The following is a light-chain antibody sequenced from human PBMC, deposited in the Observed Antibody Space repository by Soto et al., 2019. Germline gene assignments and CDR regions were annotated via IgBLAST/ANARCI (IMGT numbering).Light chain of an antibody. Sequence: EIVMTQSPATLSVSPGERATLSCRASQSVSSNLAWYQQKPGQAPRLLIYGASTRATGIPARFSGSGSGTEFTLTISSLQSEDFALYYCQQYNNWPPEKAFGPGTKVDIK. CDR1: QSVSSN. CDR3: QQYNNWPPEKA. V-gene: IGKV3-15*01. J-gene: IGKJ3*01. CDR2: GAS.